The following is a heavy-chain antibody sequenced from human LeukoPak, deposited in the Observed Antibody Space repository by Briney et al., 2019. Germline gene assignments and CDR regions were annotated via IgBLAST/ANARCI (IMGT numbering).Heavy chain of an antibody. CDR2: ISSSSSYI. V-gene: IGHV3-21*01. J-gene: IGHJ3*02. CDR3: ARDRTMIPDAFDI. CDR1: GFTFSNYN. Sequence: GGSLRLSCAASGFTFSNYNMNWVRQAPGKGLEWVSSISSSSSYITYADSVKGRFTISRDNAKNSLYLQMHSLRAEDTAVYYCARDRTMIPDAFDIWGQGTMVTVSS. D-gene: IGHD3-22*01.